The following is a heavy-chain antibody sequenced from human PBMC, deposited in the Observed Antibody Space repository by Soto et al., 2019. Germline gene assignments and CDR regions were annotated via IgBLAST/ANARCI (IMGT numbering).Heavy chain of an antibody. CDR2: ISGSGGTT. V-gene: IGHV3-23*01. J-gene: IGHJ3*02. Sequence: EVQLLESGGGLVQPGGSLRLSCAASGFTFSSYAMSWVRQAPGKGLGWVSAISGSGGTTYYADSVKGRFTFSRDNSKNXXYLXXXXXXXXXXXXXXXXXXXXXXXXXFDIXGQGTMVTVSS. CDR3: XXXXXXXXXXFDI. CDR1: GFTFSSYA.